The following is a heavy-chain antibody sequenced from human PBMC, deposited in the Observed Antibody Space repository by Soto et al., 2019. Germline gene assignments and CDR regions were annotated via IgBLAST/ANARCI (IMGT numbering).Heavy chain of an antibody. D-gene: IGHD3-9*01. CDR1: GGTISGRY. V-gene: IGHV4-59*11. CDR3: ARVGERWQYFDWFYYFDS. J-gene: IGHJ4*02. CDR2: VYYSGSS. Sequence: SETLSLTCTVSGGTISGRYWGWIRQPPGKGLEWIGYVYYSGSSTSNPSLKSRVTMSADTSKNQLSLKVRSVTAADTAVYYCARVGERWQYFDWFYYFDSWGQGALVTVSS.